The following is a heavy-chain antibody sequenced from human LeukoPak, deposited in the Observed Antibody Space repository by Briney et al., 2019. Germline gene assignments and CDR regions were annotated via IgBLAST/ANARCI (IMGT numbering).Heavy chain of an antibody. D-gene: IGHD2-2*01. Sequence: PGGSLRLSCAASGFTFDDYGMHWVRQAPGKGLEWVAFIRYDGSNKYYADSVKGRFTISRDNSKNTLYLQMNSLRAEDTAVYYCAKDPIPIVVVPAANYYFDYWGQGTLVTVSS. J-gene: IGHJ4*02. CDR2: IRYDGSNK. CDR3: AKDPIPIVVVPAANYYFDY. V-gene: IGHV3-30*02. CDR1: GFTFDDYG.